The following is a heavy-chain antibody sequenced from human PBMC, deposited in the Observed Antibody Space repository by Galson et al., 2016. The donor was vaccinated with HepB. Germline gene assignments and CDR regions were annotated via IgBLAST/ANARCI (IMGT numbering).Heavy chain of an antibody. Sequence: SVKVSCKASGYTFTSYNVHWVRQAPGQGLEWMGIINPSGGSTSYAQKFQGRVTMTRDTSTSTVYMELSSLRFEDTAVYYCARCSRSSAYYYYGMDVWGQGTTVIVSS. V-gene: IGHV1-46*01. CDR2: INPSGGST. D-gene: IGHD6-6*01. J-gene: IGHJ6*02. CDR1: GYTFTSYN. CDR3: ARCSRSSAYYYYGMDV.